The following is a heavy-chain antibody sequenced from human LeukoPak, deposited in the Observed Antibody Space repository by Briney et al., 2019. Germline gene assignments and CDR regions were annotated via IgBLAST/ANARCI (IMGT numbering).Heavy chain of an antibody. CDR2: IGGGGRDT. CDR1: GFTFSTYA. J-gene: IGHJ6*03. V-gene: IGHV3-23*01. Sequence: GGSLRLSCAASGFTFSTYAMSWVRQAPGKGLEWLSTIGGGGRDTFYADSVKGRFTVSRDNSKNTLYLQMSSLRAEDTAVYFCAKDRGSNYYNYYMDVWGKGTTVTVSS. D-gene: IGHD3-10*01. CDR3: AKDRGSNYYNYYMDV.